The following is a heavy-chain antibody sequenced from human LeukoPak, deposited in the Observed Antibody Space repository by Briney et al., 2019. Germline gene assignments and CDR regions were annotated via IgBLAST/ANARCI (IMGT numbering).Heavy chain of an antibody. CDR2: IYSGGST. J-gene: IGHJ4*02. D-gene: IGHD1-14*01. V-gene: IGHV3-66*04. CDR3: ARHATGPATAYRGGFFDY. CDR1: GFTVSSNY. Sequence: GGSLRLSCAASGFTVSSNYMSWVRQAPGKGLEWVSIIYSGGSTYYADSVKGRFTISRDNSKNTLYLQMNSLRAEDTAVYYCARHATGPATAYRGGFFDYWGQGTLVTVSS.